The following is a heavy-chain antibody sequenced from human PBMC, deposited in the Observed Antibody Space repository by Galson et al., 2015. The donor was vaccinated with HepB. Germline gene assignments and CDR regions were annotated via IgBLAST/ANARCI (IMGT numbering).Heavy chain of an antibody. Sequence: SLRLSCAASGFTFSSYAMHWVRQAPGKGLEYVSAISSNGGSTYYADSVKGRFTISRDNSKNTLYLQMSSLRAEDTAVYYCVKDFVEMATITADYWGQGTLVTVSS. CDR1: GFTFSSYA. CDR2: ISSNGGST. V-gene: IGHV3-64D*06. J-gene: IGHJ4*02. D-gene: IGHD5-24*01. CDR3: VKDFVEMATITADY.